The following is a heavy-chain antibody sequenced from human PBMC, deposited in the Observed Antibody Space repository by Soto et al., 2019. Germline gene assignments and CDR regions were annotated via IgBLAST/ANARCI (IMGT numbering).Heavy chain of an antibody. V-gene: IGHV3-48*02. D-gene: IGHD6-19*01. CDR2: ISGSGGTI. J-gene: IGHJ4*02. Sequence: EVQLVETGGGLVQPGGSLRLSCAASGFTLSRYSMHWVRQAPGKGLEWVSDISGSGGTIYYADSVTGRFTISRDNAKNSLSVQMNSLRDEDTAVYFCARETGLRCSGWSYSFDFWGQGTRVTVSS. CDR3: ARETGLRCSGWSYSFDF. CDR1: GFTLSRYS.